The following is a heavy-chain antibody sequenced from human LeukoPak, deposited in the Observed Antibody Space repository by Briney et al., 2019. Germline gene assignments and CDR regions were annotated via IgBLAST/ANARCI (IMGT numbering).Heavy chain of an antibody. J-gene: IGHJ4*02. CDR1: GFTVSSNY. CDR3: AIRWFGELSLDY. V-gene: IGHV3-53*01. Sequence: PGGSLRLSCAASGFTVSSNYMSWVRQAPGKGLEWVSVIYSGGSTYYADSVKGRFTISRDNSKNTLYLHMNSLRAEDTAVYYCAIRWFGELSLDYWGQGTLVTVSS. D-gene: IGHD3-10*01. CDR2: IYSGGST.